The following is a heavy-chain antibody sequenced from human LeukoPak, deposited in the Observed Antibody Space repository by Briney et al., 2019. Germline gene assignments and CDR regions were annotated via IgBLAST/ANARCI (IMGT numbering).Heavy chain of an antibody. CDR2: IYYSGST. D-gene: IGHD1-1*01. V-gene: IGHV4-59*06. CDR3: GRRGTGRWFDP. CDR1: GGSISSYY. Sequence: SETLSLTCTVSGGSISSYYWSWIRQPPGKGLEWIGYIYYSGSTYYNPSLKSRVTISVDTSKNQFSLKLGSVTAADTAVYYCGRRGTGRWFDPWGQGTLVTVSS. J-gene: IGHJ5*02.